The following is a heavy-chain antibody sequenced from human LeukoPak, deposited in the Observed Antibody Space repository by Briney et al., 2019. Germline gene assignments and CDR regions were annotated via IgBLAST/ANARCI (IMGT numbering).Heavy chain of an antibody. V-gene: IGHV3-48*01. Sequence: GRSLRLSCTASGFTFGDYAMSWFRQAPGKGLEWVSYISSSSSTIYYADSVKGRFTISRDNAKNSLYLQMNSLRAEDTAVYYCARPLTIFGVVSNYYYYGMDVWGQGTTVTVSS. J-gene: IGHJ6*02. D-gene: IGHD3-3*01. CDR3: ARPLTIFGVVSNYYYYGMDV. CDR1: GFTFGDYA. CDR2: ISSSSSTI.